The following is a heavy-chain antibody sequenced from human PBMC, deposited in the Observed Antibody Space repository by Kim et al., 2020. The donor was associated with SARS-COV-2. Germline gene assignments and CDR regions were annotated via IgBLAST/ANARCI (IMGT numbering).Heavy chain of an antibody. CDR3: ARSYGDFGISSFDS. Sequence: SVKVSCKASGGTFSNYAVSWVRQAPGQGLEWMGGIIPLFGTTTSAQKFPGRVSFTADESTSIVYMDLSSLKSEDTAVYYCARSYGDFGISSFDSWGQGSLVIVSS. CDR2: IIPLFGTT. CDR1: GGTFSNYA. V-gene: IGHV1-69*13. J-gene: IGHJ4*01. D-gene: IGHD4-17*01.